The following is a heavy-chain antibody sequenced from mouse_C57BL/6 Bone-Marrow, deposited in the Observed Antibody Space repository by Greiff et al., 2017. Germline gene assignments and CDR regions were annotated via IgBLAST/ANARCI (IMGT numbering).Heavy chain of an antibody. D-gene: IGHD1-1*01. Sequence: VQLQQSGAELVKPGASVKLSCTASGFNIKDYYMHWVKQRTEQGLEWIGRIDPEDGETKYAPNFQGKATITADTSSNTAYLQLSSLTSEDTAVYYCARSRAVVAPYYFDYWGQGTTLTVSS. CDR3: ARSRAVVAPYYFDY. V-gene: IGHV14-2*01. CDR1: GFNIKDYY. CDR2: IDPEDGET. J-gene: IGHJ2*01.